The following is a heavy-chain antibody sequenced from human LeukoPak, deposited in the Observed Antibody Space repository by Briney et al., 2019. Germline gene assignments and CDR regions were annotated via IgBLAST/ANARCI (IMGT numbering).Heavy chain of an antibody. CDR3: AIGHSDSWSVFDY. D-gene: IGHD6-13*01. Sequence: PSETLSLTCTVSGGSITSYHWSWVRQPAGKGLEWIGRMQTSGRIDYNLSLKSRLTMSVDRSKNQLSLKLTSVSAADTAVYYCAIGHSDSWSVFDYWGQGTLVTISS. V-gene: IGHV4-4*07. CDR2: MQTSGRI. CDR1: GGSITSYH. J-gene: IGHJ4*02.